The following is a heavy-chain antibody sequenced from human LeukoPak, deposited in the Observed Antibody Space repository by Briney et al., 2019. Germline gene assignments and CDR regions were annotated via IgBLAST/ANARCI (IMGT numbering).Heavy chain of an antibody. Sequence: SETLSLTCAVSGYSISSGYYWGWIRQPPGKVLEWIVSIYHSGSTYYNPSLKSRVTISVDTSKNQFSLKLSSVTAADTAVYYCASASYGSGSYYRRGFDPWGQGTLVTVSS. CDR3: ASASYGSGSYYRRGFDP. CDR1: GYSISSGYY. J-gene: IGHJ5*02. V-gene: IGHV4-38-2*01. D-gene: IGHD3-10*01. CDR2: IYHSGST.